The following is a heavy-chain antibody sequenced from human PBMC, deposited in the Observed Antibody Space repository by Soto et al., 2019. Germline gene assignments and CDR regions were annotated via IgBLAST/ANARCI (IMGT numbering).Heavy chain of an antibody. CDR3: ARDKKYYDILTGYYSGMDV. Sequence: NHXASLWLPGTVCGGRISSYEWSWIRQPPGKGLEWIGYIYYSVSTNYNPSLKSRVTISGDTSKNQLSLKLSSVTAADTAVYYCARDKKYYDILTGYYSGMDVWGQGTTVTVSS. CDR2: IYYSVST. CDR1: GGRISSYE. D-gene: IGHD3-9*01. J-gene: IGHJ6*02. V-gene: IGHV4-59*01.